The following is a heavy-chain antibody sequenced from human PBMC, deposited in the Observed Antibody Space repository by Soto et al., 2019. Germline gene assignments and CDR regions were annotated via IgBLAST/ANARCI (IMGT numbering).Heavy chain of an antibody. CDR2: VNPNTGGT. CDR3: ARQLAYCGGDCYTEPLGY. J-gene: IGHJ4*02. Sequence: QAQLVQSGAEVKKPGASVKVSCKTSEYTFTAYYIHWVRQAPGQGLEWMGWVNPNTGGTNYAQKFQGRVTMTRDTSISTAYMELSSLRSDDTAVYYCARQLAYCGGDCYTEPLGYWGQGTLVTVSS. V-gene: IGHV1-2*02. CDR1: EYTFTAYY. D-gene: IGHD2-21*02.